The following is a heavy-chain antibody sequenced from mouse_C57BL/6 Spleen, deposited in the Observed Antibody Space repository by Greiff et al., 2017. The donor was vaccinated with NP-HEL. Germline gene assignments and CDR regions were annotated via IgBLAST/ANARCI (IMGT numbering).Heavy chain of an antibody. J-gene: IGHJ2*01. V-gene: IGHV1-82*01. D-gene: IGHD1-1*01. CDR1: GYAFSSSW. CDR2: IYPGDGDT. CDR3: ARDGYYVSSHYFDY. Sequence: VQLQQSGPELVKPGASVKISCKASGYAFSSSWMNWVKQRPGKGLEWIGRIYPGDGDTNYNGKFKGKATLTADKSSSTAYMQLSSLTSEDSAVYFCARDGYYVSSHYFDYWGQGTTLTVSS.